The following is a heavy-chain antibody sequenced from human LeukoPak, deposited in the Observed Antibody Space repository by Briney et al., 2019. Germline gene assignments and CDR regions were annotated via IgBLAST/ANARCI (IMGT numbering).Heavy chain of an antibody. D-gene: IGHD6-13*01. CDR1: GFTFSSYA. V-gene: IGHV3-23*01. Sequence: PGGSLRLPCAAAGFTFSSYAMSWVRQAPGKGLEWVSAISGSGGSTYYADSVKGRFTISRDNSKNTLYLQMNSLRAEDTAVYYCAKTVYSSSWYPYYYYGMDVWGQGTTVTVSS. CDR3: AKTVYSSSWYPYYYYGMDV. J-gene: IGHJ6*02. CDR2: ISGSGGST.